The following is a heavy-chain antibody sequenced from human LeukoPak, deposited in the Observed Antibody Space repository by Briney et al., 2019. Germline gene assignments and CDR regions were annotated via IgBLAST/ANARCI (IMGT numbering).Heavy chain of an antibody. CDR1: GFISTNYW. Sequence: GGSLRLSCAASGFISTNYWIHWVRQVPGKGLVWVSRIDEDGTATHYADSVRGRFAISRDSAKNTVYLQMNILRAEDTALYYCTRNEGGTNKWVFDIWGQGTVAPVSS. CDR3: TRNEGGTNKWVFDI. J-gene: IGHJ3*02. V-gene: IGHV3-74*01. D-gene: IGHD1-14*01. CDR2: IDEDGTAT.